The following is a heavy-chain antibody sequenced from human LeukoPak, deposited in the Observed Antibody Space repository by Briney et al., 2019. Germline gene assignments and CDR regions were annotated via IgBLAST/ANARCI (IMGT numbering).Heavy chain of an antibody. Sequence: PSETLSLTCTVSGGSISSNYWSWLRQPPGKGLAWIGYFSTSGSTNYNPSLKSRVTISVDTSKNQFSLKLSSVTAADTAVYYCARSTVITPYYFDYWGQGTLVTVSS. J-gene: IGHJ4*02. D-gene: IGHD4-17*01. CDR1: GGSISSNY. CDR3: ARSTVITPYYFDY. CDR2: FSTSGST. V-gene: IGHV4-59*01.